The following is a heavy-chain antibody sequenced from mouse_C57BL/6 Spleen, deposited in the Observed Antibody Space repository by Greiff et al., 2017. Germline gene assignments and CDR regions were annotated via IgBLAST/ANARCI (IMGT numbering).Heavy chain of an antibody. CDR1: GYTFTSYW. CDR3: ARSDYYGSSFAH. V-gene: IGHV1-64*01. Sequence: QVQLQQPGAELVKPGASVKLSCKASGYTFTSYWMHWVKQRPGQGLEWIGMIHPNSGSTNYNEKFKSKATLTVDKSSSTAYMQLSSLTSEDSAVYYCARSDYYGSSFAHWGQGTLVTVSA. D-gene: IGHD1-1*01. CDR2: IHPNSGST. J-gene: IGHJ3*01.